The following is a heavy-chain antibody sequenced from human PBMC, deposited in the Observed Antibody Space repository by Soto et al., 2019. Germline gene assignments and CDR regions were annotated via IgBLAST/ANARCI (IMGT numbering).Heavy chain of an antibody. Sequence: QLQLQESGPGLVKPSETLSLTCTVSGGSISSSSYYWGWIRQPPGKGLEWIGSIYYSGSTYYNPSLKSRVTISVDTSKNQFSLKLSSVTAADTAVYYCARVDYGDDFDYWGQGTLVTVSS. V-gene: IGHV4-39*01. D-gene: IGHD4-17*01. CDR3: ARVDYGDDFDY. CDR1: GGSISSSSYY. J-gene: IGHJ4*02. CDR2: IYYSGST.